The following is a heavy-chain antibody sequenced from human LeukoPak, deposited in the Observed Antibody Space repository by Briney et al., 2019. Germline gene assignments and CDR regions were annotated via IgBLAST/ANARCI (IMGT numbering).Heavy chain of an antibody. J-gene: IGHJ4*02. Sequence: PSQTLSLTCTVSGGSISSGDYYWSWIRQPPGKGLEWIGYIYYSGSTYYNPSLKSRVTISVDTSKNQFSLKLGSVTAADTAVYYCARKVPYYDFWSGYYFDYWGQGTLVTVSS. CDR2: IYYSGST. CDR1: GGSISSGDYY. V-gene: IGHV4-30-4*01. CDR3: ARKVPYYDFWSGYYFDY. D-gene: IGHD3-3*01.